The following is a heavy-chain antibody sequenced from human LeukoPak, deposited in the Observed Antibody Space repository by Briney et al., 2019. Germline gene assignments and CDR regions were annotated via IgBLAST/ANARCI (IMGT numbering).Heavy chain of an antibody. J-gene: IGHJ6*03. CDR3: ARVTESYGSGRRHNYYYYYMDV. V-gene: IGHV4-61*05. D-gene: IGHD3-10*01. CDR2: IYYSGST. Sequence: PSETLSLTCTVSGASISNTSYYWGWIRQPPGKGLEWIGYIYYSGSTNYNPSLKSRVTISVDTSKNQFSLKLSSVTAADTAVYYCARVTESYGSGRRHNYYYYYMDVWGKGTTVTISS. CDR1: GASISNTSYY.